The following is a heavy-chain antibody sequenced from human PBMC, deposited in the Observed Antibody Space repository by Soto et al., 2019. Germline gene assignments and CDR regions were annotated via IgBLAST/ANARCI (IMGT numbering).Heavy chain of an antibody. CDR1: GGSVSSGGYY. J-gene: IGHJ5*02. CDR3: ARDRWFAR. V-gene: IGHV4-61*08. Sequence: QVQLQESGPGLVKPSETLFLTCTVSGGSVSSGGYYWSWIRQPPGKGLEWIAYIYDSGSTNYNPSLKSRVTISVDTSKTKFSLKLSSVTAADTAVYYCARDRWFARWGQGTLVTVSS. CDR2: IYDSGST.